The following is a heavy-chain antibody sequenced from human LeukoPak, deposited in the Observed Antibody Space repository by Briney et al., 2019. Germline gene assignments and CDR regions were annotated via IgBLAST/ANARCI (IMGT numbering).Heavy chain of an antibody. CDR2: IYYSGST. CDR3: ASGGYCSSTSCPPPAGWFDP. CDR1: GGSISSSSYC. J-gene: IGHJ5*02. V-gene: IGHV4-39*01. Sequence: SETLSLTCTVSGGSISSSSYCWVWIRQPPGKGLEWIGSIYYSGSTYYTPYLKSRVTISVDTSKNQFALKLSSVTAADAAVYYCASGGYCSSTSCPPPAGWFDPWGQGTLVTVSS. D-gene: IGHD2-2*01.